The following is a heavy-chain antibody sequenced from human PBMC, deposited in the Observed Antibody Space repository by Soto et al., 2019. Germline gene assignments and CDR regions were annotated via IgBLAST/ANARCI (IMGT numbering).Heavy chain of an antibody. CDR1: GFTFSSYA. CDR2: ISGSGGST. CDR3: ARVKSSWYEREYFDY. Sequence: PGGSLRLSCAASGFTFSSYAMSWVRQAPGKGLEWVSAISGSGGSTNYADSVKGRFTISRDNSKNTLYLQMNCLRAADTAVYYCARVKSSWYEREYFDYWGQGTLVTVSS. J-gene: IGHJ4*02. V-gene: IGHV3-23*01. D-gene: IGHD6-13*01.